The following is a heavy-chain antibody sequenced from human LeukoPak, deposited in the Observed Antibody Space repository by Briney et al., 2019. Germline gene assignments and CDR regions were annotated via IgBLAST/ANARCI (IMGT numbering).Heavy chain of an antibody. CDR2: IIPIFGTA. Sequence: SVKVSCKASGYTFTGYYMHWVRQAPGQGLEWMGGIIPIFGTANYAQKFQGRVTITADESTSTAYMELSSLRSEDTAVYYCARDLPTSGNYYYMDVWGKGTTVTVSS. V-gene: IGHV1-69*13. CDR3: ARDLPTSGNYYYMDV. CDR1: GYTFTGYY. D-gene: IGHD3-10*01. J-gene: IGHJ6*03.